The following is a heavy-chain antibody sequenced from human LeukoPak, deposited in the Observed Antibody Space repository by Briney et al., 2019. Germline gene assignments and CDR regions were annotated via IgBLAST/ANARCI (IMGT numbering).Heavy chain of an antibody. D-gene: IGHD4-11*01. CDR3: ARLAGASNPFDY. V-gene: IGHV5-51*01. J-gene: IGHJ4*02. Sequence: GGALEISWQGSGYNFTNYWIGWVRQVPGKGLEWMGIIYPGGSDTRYSPSFQGQVTISADKSIGTAYLQWSSLKASDTAMYYCARLAGASNPFDYWGQGALVTVSS. CDR1: GYNFTNYW. CDR2: IYPGGSDT.